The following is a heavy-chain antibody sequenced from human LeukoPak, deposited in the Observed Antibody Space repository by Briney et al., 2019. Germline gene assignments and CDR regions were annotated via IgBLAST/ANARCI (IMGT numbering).Heavy chain of an antibody. CDR1: GFTFSSYG. Sequence: GGSLRLSCTASGFTFSSYGMHWVRQASGKGPEWRAVISFDGSNHYYADSVKGRFTISRDNSKNTLYLQMNSLRVEDTAVYYCAKTGRDVPRNYGDQRFDCWGQGTLVTVSS. CDR2: ISFDGSNH. D-gene: IGHD4-17*01. J-gene: IGHJ4*02. CDR3: AKTGRDVPRNYGDQRFDC. V-gene: IGHV3-30*18.